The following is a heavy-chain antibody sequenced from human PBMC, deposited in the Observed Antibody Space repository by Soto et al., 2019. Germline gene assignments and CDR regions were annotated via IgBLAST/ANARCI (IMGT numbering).Heavy chain of an antibody. J-gene: IGHJ6*02. Sequence: SETLSLTCTVSGGSISSYYWNWIRQPPGKGLEWIGYINHSGSTNYNPSLKSRVTISVDTSKNQFSLKLSSVTAADTAVYYCARDKWLVRHYYYGMDVWGQGTTVTVSS. D-gene: IGHD6-19*01. V-gene: IGHV4-59*12. CDR2: INHSGST. CDR1: GGSISSYY. CDR3: ARDKWLVRHYYYGMDV.